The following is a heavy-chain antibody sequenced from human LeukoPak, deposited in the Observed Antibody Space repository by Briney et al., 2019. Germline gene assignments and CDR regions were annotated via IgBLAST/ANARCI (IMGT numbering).Heavy chain of an antibody. CDR1: GYTFTSSG. CDR2: ISAYNGNT. J-gene: IGHJ6*03. CDR3: ARDSTDIVVVPAAIHSSPMDV. Sequence: ASLKISCKASGYTFTSSGISWVRQAPGQGLEWMGWISAYNGNTNYAQKLQGRVTMTTDTSTSTAYMELRSLRSDDTAVYDCARDSTDIVVVPAAIHSSPMDVWGKGTTVTVSS. V-gene: IGHV1-18*01. D-gene: IGHD2-2*02.